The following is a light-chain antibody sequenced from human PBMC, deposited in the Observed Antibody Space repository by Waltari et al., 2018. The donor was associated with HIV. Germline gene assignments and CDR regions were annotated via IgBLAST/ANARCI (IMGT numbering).Light chain of an antibody. V-gene: IGKV1-39*01. Sequence: DIQMTQFPSSLPASVGDSVTITCRASQNITTYLNWYQQKPGKAPNLLIYAASSLQSGVPSRFSGSGSGTDFTLAISSLQSEDFATYYCQQSYSTPRTFGQGTRVDTK. CDR3: QQSYSTPRT. CDR2: AAS. CDR1: QNITTY. J-gene: IGKJ1*01.